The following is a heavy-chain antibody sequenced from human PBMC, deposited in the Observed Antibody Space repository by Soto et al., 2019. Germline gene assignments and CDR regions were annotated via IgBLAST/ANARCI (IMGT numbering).Heavy chain of an antibody. CDR2: ISGYTRYR. D-gene: IGHD2-2*01. CDR3: AREGYCTSTTCDAEKFFDFYGMDV. Sequence: ASVKVSCKASGYTFINHGLSWVRQAPGQGLEWMGWISGYTRYRKFAQKIQGRVTMTRDTSTSTAYMELRSLRYDDTAVYYCAREGYCTSTTCDAEKFFDFYGMDVWGQGTTVTVSS. V-gene: IGHV1-18*01. J-gene: IGHJ6*02. CDR1: GYTFINHG.